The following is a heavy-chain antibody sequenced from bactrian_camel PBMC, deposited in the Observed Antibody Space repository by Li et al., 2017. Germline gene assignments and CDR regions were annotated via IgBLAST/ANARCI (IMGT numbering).Heavy chain of an antibody. CDR2: SDVDGAK. J-gene: IGHJ4*01. Sequence: HVQLVESGGGSVQSGGSLRLSCSSSVRVHNYCMGWFRQAPGKEREGVAASDVDGAKIYADSVRCRFTISQDNAKNTLYLQMNSLKPEDTAKYFCAAYGYCTGGYLEADQFAYWGQGTQVKVS. D-gene: IGHD7*01. V-gene: IGHV3S53*01. CDR3: AAYGYCTGGYLEADQFAY. CDR1: VRVHNYC.